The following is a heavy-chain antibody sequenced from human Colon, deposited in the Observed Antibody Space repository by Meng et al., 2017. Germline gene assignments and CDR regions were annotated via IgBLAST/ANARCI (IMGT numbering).Heavy chain of an antibody. CDR2: ISAYNGNT. V-gene: IGHV1-18*01. Sequence: QVQLVQSGAEVKKPGASVKVSCKASGYTFTSYGISWVRQAPGQGLEWMGWISAYNGNTNYAQKLQGKVTMTTDTSTCTAYMELRSLRSDDTAVYYCARENSPRFGELLEYGLGNDYWGQGTLVTVSS. D-gene: IGHD3-10*01. CDR1: GYTFTSYG. J-gene: IGHJ4*02. CDR3: ARENSPRFGELLEYGLGNDY.